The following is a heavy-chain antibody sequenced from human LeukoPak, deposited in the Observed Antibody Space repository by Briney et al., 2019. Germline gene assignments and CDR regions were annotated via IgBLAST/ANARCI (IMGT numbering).Heavy chain of an antibody. CDR1: GGSVSSGSYY. Sequence: SETLSLTCTVSGGSVSSGSYYWSWIRQPPGKGLEWVGYIYYSGSTNYNPSLKSRVTISVDTSKNQFSLKLSSVTAADTAVYYCARDKAPRITMVRKFVGFDPWGQGTLVTVSS. CDR3: ARDKAPRITMVRKFVGFDP. CDR2: IYYSGST. D-gene: IGHD3-10*01. V-gene: IGHV4-61*01. J-gene: IGHJ5*02.